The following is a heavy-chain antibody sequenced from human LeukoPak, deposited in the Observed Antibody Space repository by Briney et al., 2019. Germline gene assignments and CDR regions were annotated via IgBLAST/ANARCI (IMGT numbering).Heavy chain of an antibody. CDR1: GGSFSGYY. J-gene: IGHJ3*02. CDR2: INHSGST. D-gene: IGHD6-19*01. CDR3: ARAGWMRRQWLAHGAFDI. V-gene: IGHV4-34*01. Sequence: SETLSLTCAVYGGSFSGYYWSWIRQPPGKGLEWIGEINHSGSTNYNPSLKSRVTISVDTSKNQFSLKLSSVTAADTAVYYCARAGWMRRQWLAHGAFDIWGQGTMVTVSS.